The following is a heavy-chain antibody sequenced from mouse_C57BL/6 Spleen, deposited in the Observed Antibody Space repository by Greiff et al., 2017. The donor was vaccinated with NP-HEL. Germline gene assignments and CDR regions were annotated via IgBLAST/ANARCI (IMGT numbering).Heavy chain of an antibody. D-gene: IGHD1-1*01. CDR3: ARPHYYGSSYRYAMDY. Sequence: QVQLQQPGAELVMPGASVKLSCKASGYTFTSYWMHWVKQRPGQGLEWIGEIDPSDSYTNYNQKFKGKSTLTVDKSSSIAYMQLSSLTSEDSAVYYCARPHYYGSSYRYAMDYWGQGTSVTVSS. CDR2: IDPSDSYT. CDR1: GYTFTSYW. V-gene: IGHV1-69*01. J-gene: IGHJ4*01.